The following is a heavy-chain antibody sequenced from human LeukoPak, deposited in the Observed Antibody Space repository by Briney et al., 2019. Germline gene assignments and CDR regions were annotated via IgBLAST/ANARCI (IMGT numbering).Heavy chain of an antibody. CDR2: IYTVGNT. J-gene: IGHJ6*02. D-gene: IGHD2-2*01. CDR3: ARATQYCSSTSCYWAAYYGMDV. V-gene: IGHV3-53*01. CDR1: GFTVSSNY. Sequence: GGSLRLSCAASGFTVSSNYMSWVRQAPGRGLEWVSVIYTVGNTYYAESVKGRFTISRDNSKNTLYLQMNSLRAEDTAVYYCARATQYCSSTSCYWAAYYGMDVWGQGTTVTVSS.